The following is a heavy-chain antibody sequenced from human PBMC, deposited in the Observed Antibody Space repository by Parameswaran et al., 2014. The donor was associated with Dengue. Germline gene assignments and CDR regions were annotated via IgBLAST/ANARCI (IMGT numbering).Heavy chain of an antibody. CDR3: ARIPTWGDIVAPGDY. D-gene: IGHD5-12*01. Sequence: PGKGLEWIGSIYYSGSTYYNPSLKSRVTISVDTSKNQFSLKLSAVTAADTAVYYCARIPTWGDIVAPGDYWGQGTLVTVSS. V-gene: IGHV4-39*07. CDR2: IYYSGST. J-gene: IGHJ4*02.